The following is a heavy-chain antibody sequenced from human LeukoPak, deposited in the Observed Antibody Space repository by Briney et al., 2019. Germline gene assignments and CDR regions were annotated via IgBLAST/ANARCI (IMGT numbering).Heavy chain of an antibody. V-gene: IGHV4-59*01. D-gene: IGHD5-24*01. CDR1: GGSISSYY. CDR3: ARAGGWLQSEFDY. Sequence: SETLSLTCTVSGGSISSYYWSWIRQPPGKGLEWIGYIYYSGSTNYNPSLKSRVTISVDTSKNQFTLKLSSVTAADTAVYYCARAGGWLQSEFDYWGQGTLVTVSS. J-gene: IGHJ4*02. CDR2: IYYSGST.